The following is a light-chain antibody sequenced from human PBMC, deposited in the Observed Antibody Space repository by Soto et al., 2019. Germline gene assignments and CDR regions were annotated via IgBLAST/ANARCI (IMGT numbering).Light chain of an antibody. V-gene: IGLV1-44*01. CDR2: NNN. CDR1: SSNIGTNT. Sequence: QSVLTQPPSASGTPGQRVTISCSGSSSNIGTNTVNWYQQLPGTAPKLLIYNNNQRPSGVPDRFSGSKSDTSASLAISGLLSDDESDYYCAAWDDSLNGWVFGGGTKLTVL. CDR3: AAWDDSLNGWV. J-gene: IGLJ3*02.